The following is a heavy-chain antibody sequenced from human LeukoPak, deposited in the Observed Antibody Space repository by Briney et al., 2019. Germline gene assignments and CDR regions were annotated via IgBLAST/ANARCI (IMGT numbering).Heavy chain of an antibody. Sequence: ASVKVSCKASGYTFTGYYMHWVRQALGQGLEWMGWINPNSGGTNYAQKFQGRVTMTRDTSISTAYMELSRLRSDDTAVYYCAREVESSGYSNWFDPWGQGTLVTVSS. CDR3: AREVESSGYSNWFDP. V-gene: IGHV1-2*02. CDR1: GYTFTGYY. D-gene: IGHD3-22*01. J-gene: IGHJ5*02. CDR2: INPNSGGT.